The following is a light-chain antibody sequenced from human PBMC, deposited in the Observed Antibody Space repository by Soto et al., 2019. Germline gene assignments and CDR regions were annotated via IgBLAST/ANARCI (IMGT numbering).Light chain of an antibody. CDR3: SSYTSSNTLV. CDR2: EVT. V-gene: IGLV2-14*01. CDR1: SSDIGGYNY. J-gene: IGLJ1*01. Sequence: QSVLTQPASVSGSPGQSITISCTGGSSDIGGYNYVSWFQQHPGKAPKLMIYEVTNRPSGVSNRFSGSKSDSTASLTISGLQAEDEADYYCSSYTSSNTLVFGTGTKVTVL.